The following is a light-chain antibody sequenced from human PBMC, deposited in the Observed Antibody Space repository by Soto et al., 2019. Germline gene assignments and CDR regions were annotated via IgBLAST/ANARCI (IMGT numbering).Light chain of an antibody. J-gene: IGKJ2*01. Sequence: EIVMTQSPATLSVSPGERATLSCRASQSVSSNLAWYQQKPGQAPRLLIYGASTRATGIPARFSSSGSRTEFTLYISRLESEVFAVYSSQQYYSWSTDYMYTFGQGTKLEIQ. CDR3: QQYYSWSTDYMYT. CDR1: QSVSSN. CDR2: GAS. V-gene: IGKV3-15*01.